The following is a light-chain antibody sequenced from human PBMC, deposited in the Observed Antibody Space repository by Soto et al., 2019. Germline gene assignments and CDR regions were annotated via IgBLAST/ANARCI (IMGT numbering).Light chain of an antibody. CDR3: QQYGSSGT. CDR1: QSVSSSY. CDR2: GAS. V-gene: IGKV3-20*01. Sequence: PRTLSLNQGERATLSCRASQSVSSSYLVWHQQKPGQAPRLLIYGASNRATGIPDRFSGSGSGTDFTLTIIRLEPEDFAVDYCQQYGSSGTFGQGTKVDI. J-gene: IGKJ1*01.